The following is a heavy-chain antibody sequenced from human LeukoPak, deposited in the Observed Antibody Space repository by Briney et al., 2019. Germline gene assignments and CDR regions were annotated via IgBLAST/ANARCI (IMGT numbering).Heavy chain of an antibody. V-gene: IGHV1-46*01. CDR1: GYTFTSYY. D-gene: IGHD3-10*01. Sequence: ASVKVSCKASGYTFTSYYMHWVRQAPGQGLEWMGIINPSGGSTSYAQKFQGRVTMTRDTSTSTVYMELSSLRSEDTAVYYCAREGSGSYYNDPPVKYWGQGTLVTVSS. CDR2: INPSGGST. CDR3: AREGSGSYYNDPPVKY. J-gene: IGHJ4*02.